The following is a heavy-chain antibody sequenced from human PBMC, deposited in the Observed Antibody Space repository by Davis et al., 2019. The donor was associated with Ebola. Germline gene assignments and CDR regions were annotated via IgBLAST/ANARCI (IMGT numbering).Heavy chain of an antibody. CDR1: GGSISSGGYS. V-gene: IGHV4-34*01. Sequence: SETLSLTCAVSGGSISSGGYSWSWIRQPPGKGLEWIGEINHSGSTNYNPSLKSRVTISVDTSKNQFSLKLSSVTAADTAVYYCARGVRWLQAYYFDYWGQGALVTVSS. J-gene: IGHJ4*02. D-gene: IGHD5-24*01. CDR2: INHSGST. CDR3: ARGVRWLQAYYFDY.